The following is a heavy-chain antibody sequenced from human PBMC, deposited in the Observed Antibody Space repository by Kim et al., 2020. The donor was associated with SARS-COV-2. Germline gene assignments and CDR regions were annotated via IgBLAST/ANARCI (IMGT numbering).Heavy chain of an antibody. J-gene: IGHJ4*02. V-gene: IGHV4-34*01. CDR3: ARRSAGVDW. Sequence: YNPSFKSRVTLSVDTSKNQFSLRMTSVTAADTAVYYCARRSAGVDWWGQGTPVTVSS.